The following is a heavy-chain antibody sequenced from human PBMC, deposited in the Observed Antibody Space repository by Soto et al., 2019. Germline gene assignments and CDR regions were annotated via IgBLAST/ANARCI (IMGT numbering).Heavy chain of an antibody. V-gene: IGHV1-2*02. CDR1: GYTFTGYY. CDR2: INPNRGGT. J-gene: IGHJ4*02. Sequence: ASVKVSCKSSGYTFTGYYMHWVRPDRVQWLEWMGWINPNRGGTNYAQKFQGRVTMTRDTFIRTAYMELSRLGSDDMAVYYCAREDSLERPFEYWGQGTQVTVSS. CDR3: AREDSLERPFEY. D-gene: IGHD1-1*01.